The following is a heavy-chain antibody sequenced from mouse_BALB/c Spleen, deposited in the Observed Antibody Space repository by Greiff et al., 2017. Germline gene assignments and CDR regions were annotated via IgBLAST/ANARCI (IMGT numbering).Heavy chain of an antibody. CDR1: GFTFSSYT. CDR3: TRDGGYDYAMDY. V-gene: IGHV5-6-4*01. D-gene: IGHD2-2*01. CDR2: ISSGGSYT. J-gene: IGHJ4*01. Sequence: EVKLVESGGGLVKPGGSLKLSCAASGFTFSSYTMSWVRQTPEKRLEWVATISSGGSYTYYPDSVKGRFTISRDNAKNTLYLQMSSLKSEDTAMYYCTRDGGYDYAMDYWGQGTSVTVSS.